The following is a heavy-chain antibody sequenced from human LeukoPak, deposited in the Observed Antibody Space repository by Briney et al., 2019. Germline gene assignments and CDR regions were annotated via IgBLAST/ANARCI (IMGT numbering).Heavy chain of an antibody. D-gene: IGHD2-2*03. CDR1: GGSISSGGYY. Sequence: SQTLSLTCTVSGGSISSGGYYWSWIRQHPGKGLEWIGYIYYSGSTYYNPSLKSRVTISVDTSKNQFSLKLSSVTAADTAVYYCARARVDIVVVRDLPPKSFDIWGQGTMVTVSS. J-gene: IGHJ3*02. CDR2: IYYSGST. V-gene: IGHV4-31*03. CDR3: ARARVDIVVVRDLPPKSFDI.